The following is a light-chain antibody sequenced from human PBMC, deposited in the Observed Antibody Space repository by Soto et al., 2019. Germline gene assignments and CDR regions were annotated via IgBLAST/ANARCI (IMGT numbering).Light chain of an antibody. CDR2: AAS. Sequence: DLQMTQSPSSLSASVGDRVTITCRASQGISYHVAWYQQKPGKVPKLLIYAASSLQSGVPSRFSGSGSGTEFTLTISSLQPDDFATYYCQQYYSDWTFGQGTKVDIK. V-gene: IGKV1-16*01. J-gene: IGKJ1*01. CDR1: QGISYH. CDR3: QQYYSDWT.